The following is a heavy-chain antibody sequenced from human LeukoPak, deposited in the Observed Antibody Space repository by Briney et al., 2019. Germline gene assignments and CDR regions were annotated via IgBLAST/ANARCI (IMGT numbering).Heavy chain of an antibody. CDR2: IYYSGST. J-gene: IGHJ6*03. V-gene: IGHV4-39*07. D-gene: IGHD3-9*01. CDR3: ARGGRGYFDWLLSQGYYYMAV. CDR1: GGAISSASYY. Sequence: SETLSLTCTVSGGAISSASYYWGWSRQPPGKGLEWIWTIYYSGSTYYNPSLKSRVTISVDTSKNQVSLKLRSVTAADTAVYYCARGGRGYFDWLLSQGYYYMAVWGKGTTVTVSS.